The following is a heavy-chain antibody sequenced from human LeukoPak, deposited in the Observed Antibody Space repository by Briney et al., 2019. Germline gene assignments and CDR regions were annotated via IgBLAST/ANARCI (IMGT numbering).Heavy chain of an antibody. J-gene: IGHJ6*02. CDR2: ISSSSSYI. CDR1: GFTFSSYS. V-gene: IGHV3-21*01. Sequence: SGGSLRLSCAASGFTFSSYSMNWVRQAPGKGLEWVSSISSSSSYIYYADSVKGRFTISRDNAKNSLYLQMNSLRAEDTAVYYCARVWEYCSSTSCTDEGYGMDVWGQGTTVTVSS. D-gene: IGHD2-2*01. CDR3: ARVWEYCSSTSCTDEGYGMDV.